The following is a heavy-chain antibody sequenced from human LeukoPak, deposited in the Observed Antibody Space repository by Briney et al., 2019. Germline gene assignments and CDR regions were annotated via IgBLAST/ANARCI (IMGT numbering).Heavy chain of an antibody. CDR1: GGSISSGGYY. V-gene: IGHV4-31*03. J-gene: IGHJ6*03. CDR2: IYYSGST. CDR3: ARIPDYYDSSGYYYMDV. Sequence: SETLSLTCTVSGGSISSGGYYWGWIRQHPGKGLEWIGYIYYSGSTYYNPSLKSRVTISVDTSKNQFSLKLSSVTAADTAVYYCARIPDYYDSSGYYYMDVWGKGTTVTVSS. D-gene: IGHD3-22*01.